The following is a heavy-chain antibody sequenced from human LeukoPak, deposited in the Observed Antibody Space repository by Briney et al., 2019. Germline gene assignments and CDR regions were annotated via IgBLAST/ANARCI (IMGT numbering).Heavy chain of an antibody. CDR3: ARDYSSGWYTPFY. J-gene: IGHJ4*02. CDR1: GYSIGSANY. V-gene: IGHV4-38-2*02. CDR2: FYHSGST. D-gene: IGHD6-19*01. Sequence: SETLSLTCTVSGYSIGSANYWGWIRQPPGKGLEWIGSFYHSGSTYYNPSLKSRVTITVDASKNQFSLKLNSVTAADTAVYYCARDYSSGWYTPFYWGQGTLVTVSS.